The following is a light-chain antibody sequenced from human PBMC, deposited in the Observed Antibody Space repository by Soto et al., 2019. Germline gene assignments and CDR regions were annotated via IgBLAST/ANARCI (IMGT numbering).Light chain of an antibody. V-gene: IGKV1-5*01. CDR2: DAS. Sequence: DIQMTQSPSTLSASVGDRVTITCRSSQSISFWLAWYQQKPGKAPKLLIYDASTLYSGVPSRFSGSRSGTEFTLTISSLQPDDFGSYYCQRYNSFAPYSFGQGTKLEI. J-gene: IGKJ2*03. CDR1: QSISFW. CDR3: QRYNSFAPYS.